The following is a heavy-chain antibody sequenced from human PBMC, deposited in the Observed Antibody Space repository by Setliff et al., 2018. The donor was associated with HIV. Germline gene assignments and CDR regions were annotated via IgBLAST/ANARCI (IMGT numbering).Heavy chain of an antibody. CDR3: ARGDPFTDFDS. J-gene: IGHJ4*02. CDR1: GYSISSGYY. D-gene: IGHD3-16*01. CDR2: IYTNGNT. Sequence: LSLTCTVSGYSISSGYYWSWIRQPAGKGLEWIGRIYTNGNTNYNPSLKSRVTVSADTSKNQFSLKLTSVTAADTAVYYCARGDPFTDFDSWGQGTLVTVSS. V-gene: IGHV4-61*02.